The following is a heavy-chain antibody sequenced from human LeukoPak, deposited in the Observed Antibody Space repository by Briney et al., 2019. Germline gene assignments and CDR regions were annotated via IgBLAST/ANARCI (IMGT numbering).Heavy chain of an antibody. Sequence: GGSLRLSCAASGFTFNAFGMNWVRQAPGKGLGWVSYIGTTSGAIYYADSVKGRFTISRDSAKNSLYLQMNSLRAEDTAVYYCTRFRTWGDKAFDYWGQGTLVTVSS. V-gene: IGHV3-48*01. CDR1: GFTFNAFG. J-gene: IGHJ4*02. CDR2: IGTTSGAI. CDR3: TRFRTWGDKAFDY. D-gene: IGHD2-21*02.